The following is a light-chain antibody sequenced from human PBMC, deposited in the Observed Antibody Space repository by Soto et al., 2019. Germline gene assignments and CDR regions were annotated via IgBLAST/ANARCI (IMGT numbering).Light chain of an antibody. CDR3: HQYNNWPQVT. CDR1: QSVSSN. Sequence: EIVMTQSPATLSVSPGERATLACRASQSVSSNLAWYQQKPGQAPRLLIYVASTMATGIPARFSGSGSGTEFTLTISSWQSEDLAGYYCHQYNNWPQVTFGQGTRLEIK. J-gene: IGKJ5*01. CDR2: VAS. V-gene: IGKV3-15*01.